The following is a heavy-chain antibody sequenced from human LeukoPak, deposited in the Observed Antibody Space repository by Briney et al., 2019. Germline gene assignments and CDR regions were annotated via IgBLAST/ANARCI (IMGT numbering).Heavy chain of an antibody. D-gene: IGHD3-3*01. CDR2: IYSSGST. CDR3: ARGALYYDFWSGYYP. J-gene: IGHJ5*02. V-gene: IGHV4-4*07. Sequence: SETLSLTCTVSGGSISSYYWSWIRQPAGKGLEWIGRIYSSGSTNYNPSLKSRVTMSVDTSKNQFSLKLSSVTAADTAVYYCARGALYYDFWSGYYPWGQGTLVTVSS. CDR1: GGSISSYY.